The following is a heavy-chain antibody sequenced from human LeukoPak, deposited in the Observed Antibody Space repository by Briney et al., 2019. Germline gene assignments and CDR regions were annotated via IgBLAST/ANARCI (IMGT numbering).Heavy chain of an antibody. CDR1: GFTVSSNY. Sequence: TGGSLRLSCAASGFTVSSNYMSWVRQAPGKGLEWVSVIYSGGSTYYADSVKGRFTISRDNSKNTPYLQMNSLRAEDTAVYYCAREPDGYIDYWGQGTLVTVSS. D-gene: IGHD5-24*01. J-gene: IGHJ4*02. V-gene: IGHV3-66*02. CDR3: AREPDGYIDY. CDR2: IYSGGST.